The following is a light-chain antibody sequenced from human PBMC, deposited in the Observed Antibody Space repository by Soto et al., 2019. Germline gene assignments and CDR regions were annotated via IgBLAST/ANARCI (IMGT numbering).Light chain of an antibody. Sequence: QAVVTQPASVSGSPGQSITISCTGTSSDVGSYNLVSWYQQHPGKAPKLMIYEVSKRPSGVSNRFSGSKSGNTASLTISGLQAEDEADYYCCSYAGIYVVFGGGTKLTVL. V-gene: IGLV2-23*02. CDR2: EVS. CDR3: CSYAGIYVV. J-gene: IGLJ2*01. CDR1: SSDVGSYNL.